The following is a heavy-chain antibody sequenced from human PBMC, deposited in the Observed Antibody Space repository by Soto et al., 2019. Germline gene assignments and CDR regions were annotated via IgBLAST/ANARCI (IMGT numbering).Heavy chain of an antibody. CDR2: IYSGGST. Sequence: EVQLVESGGGLVQPGGSLRLSCAASGFTVSSNYMSWVRQAPGKGLEWVSVIYSGGSTYYADSVKGRFTISRDNSKNTLYLQMNSLRAEDTAVYYCARDYYDSEATTDYWGQGTLVTVSS. CDR1: GFTVSSNY. J-gene: IGHJ4*02. V-gene: IGHV3-66*01. D-gene: IGHD3-22*01. CDR3: ARDYYDSEATTDY.